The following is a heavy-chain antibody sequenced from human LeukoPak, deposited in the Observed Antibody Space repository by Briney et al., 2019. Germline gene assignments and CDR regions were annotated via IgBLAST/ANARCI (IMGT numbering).Heavy chain of an antibody. CDR1: GFTFSDYY. J-gene: IGHJ6*03. D-gene: IGHD3-22*01. CDR3: ARETVVITYYYYYYMDV. CDR2: ISSSGSTI. Sequence: GGCLRLSCAASGFTFSDYYMSWIRQAPGKGLEWVSYISSSGSTIYYADSVKGRFTISRDNAKNSLYLQMNSLRAEDTAVYYCARETVVITYYYYYYMDVWGKGTTVTVSS. V-gene: IGHV3-11*01.